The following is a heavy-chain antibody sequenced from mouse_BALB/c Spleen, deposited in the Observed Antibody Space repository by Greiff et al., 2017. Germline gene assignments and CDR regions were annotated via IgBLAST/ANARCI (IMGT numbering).Heavy chain of an antibody. D-gene: IGHD1-2*01. CDR3: ARGITTATWFAY. Sequence: EVQVVESGGGLVKPGGSLKLSCAASGFAFSDYYMYWVRQTPEKRLEWVATISDGGSYTYYPDSVKGRFTISRDNAKNNLYLQMSSLKSEDTAMYYCARGITTATWFAYWGQGTLVTVSA. V-gene: IGHV5-4*02. CDR1: GFAFSDYY. CDR2: ISDGGSYT. J-gene: IGHJ3*01.